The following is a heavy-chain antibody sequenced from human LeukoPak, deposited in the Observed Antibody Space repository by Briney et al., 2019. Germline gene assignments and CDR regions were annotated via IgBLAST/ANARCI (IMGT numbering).Heavy chain of an antibody. CDR2: INHSGST. V-gene: IGHV4-34*01. CDR1: GGSFSGYY. D-gene: IGHD3-9*01. CDR3: ARGHRDYDILTGYYYNY. J-gene: IGHJ4*02. Sequence: PSETLSLTCAVYGGSFSGYYWSWIRQPPGKGLEWIGEINHSGSTNYNPSLKSRVTISGDTSKNQFSLKLRSVTAADTAVYYCARGHRDYDILTGYYYNYWGQGTLVTVSS.